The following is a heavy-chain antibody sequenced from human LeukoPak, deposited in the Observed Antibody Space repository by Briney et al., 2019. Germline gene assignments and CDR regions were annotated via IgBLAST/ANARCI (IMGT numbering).Heavy chain of an antibody. Sequence: GGSLRLSCAASGFTFSSYGMHWVRQAPGKGLEWVAVIWYDGSNKYYADSVKGRFTISRDNSKNTLYLQMNSLRAADTAVYYCARRINSSGWSSRYFDYWGQGTLVTVSS. D-gene: IGHD6-19*01. CDR3: ARRINSSGWSSRYFDY. CDR1: GFTFSSYG. J-gene: IGHJ4*02. V-gene: IGHV3-33*01. CDR2: IWYDGSNK.